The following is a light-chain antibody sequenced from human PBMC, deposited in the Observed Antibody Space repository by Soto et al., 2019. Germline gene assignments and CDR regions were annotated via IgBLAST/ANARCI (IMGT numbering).Light chain of an antibody. J-gene: IGLJ2*01. Sequence: QSVLTQPPSVSAAPGQKVTISCSGSSSNDGSNYVSWYQQLPGTAPKLLIYDNNKRPSGIPDRFSGSKSGTSATLDITGLQTGDEADYYCATWDRSLSVYVVFGGGTKLTVL. V-gene: IGLV1-51*01. CDR2: DNN. CDR1: SSNDGSNY. CDR3: ATWDRSLSVYVV.